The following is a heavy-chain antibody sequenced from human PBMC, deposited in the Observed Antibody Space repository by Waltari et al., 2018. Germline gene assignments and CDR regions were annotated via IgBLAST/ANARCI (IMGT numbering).Heavy chain of an antibody. CDR3: AHRAYYDFWSGLFDY. Sequence: QITLKESGPTLVKPTQTLTLTCTFSGFSLSTSGVGVGWIRQPPGKALEWLALIYWNDDKRYSPSLKSMLTSTKDTSKNQVVLTMTNMDPVDTATYYCAHRAYYDFWSGLFDYWGQGTLVTVSS. J-gene: IGHJ4*02. CDR1: GFSLSTSGVG. CDR2: IYWNDDK. V-gene: IGHV2-5*01. D-gene: IGHD3-3*01.